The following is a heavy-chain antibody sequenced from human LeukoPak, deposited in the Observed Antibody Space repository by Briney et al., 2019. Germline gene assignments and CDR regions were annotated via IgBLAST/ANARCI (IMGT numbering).Heavy chain of an antibody. Sequence: SQTLSLTCAISGDSVSSSSAAWNWIRQSPSRGLEWLGRTYYRSKWYNDYAVSVKSRITINPDTSKNQFSLQLNSVTPEDTAVYYCARRGLEPYCTGGVCYSNWFDPRGQGTLVTVSS. CDR3: ARRGLEPYCTGGVCYSNWFDP. D-gene: IGHD2-8*02. CDR1: GDSVSSSSAA. V-gene: IGHV6-1*01. J-gene: IGHJ5*02. CDR2: TYYRSKWYN.